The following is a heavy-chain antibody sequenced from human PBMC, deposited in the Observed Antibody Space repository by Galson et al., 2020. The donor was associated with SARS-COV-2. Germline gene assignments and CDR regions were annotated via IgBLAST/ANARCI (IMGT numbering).Heavy chain of an antibody. D-gene: IGHD1-26*01. CDR3: AKGDSFLRGTYYADYFDH. J-gene: IGHJ4*02. V-gene: IGHV3-23*01. CDR1: GFAFSLYD. Sequence: GGSLRLSCAASGFAFSLYDMNWVRQAPGKGLEWVAGLGGGGDRATYADSVKGRFNISRDNSKNILFLQMSSLRAEDTAIYYCAKGDSFLRGTYYADYFDHWGQGTPVTVSS. CDR2: LGGGGDRA.